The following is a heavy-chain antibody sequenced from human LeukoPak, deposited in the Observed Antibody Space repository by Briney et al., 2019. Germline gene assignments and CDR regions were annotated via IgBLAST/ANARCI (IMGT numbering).Heavy chain of an antibody. CDR1: GFTFSTYE. Sequence: GGSLRLSCAASGFTFSTYEMNWVRQAPGKGLEWVSYISSSGSAIYYADSVKGRFTISRDNSKNTLYLQMSSLRAEDTAVYFCVTQGDGYYSGPFDYWGQGTLVTVSS. J-gene: IGHJ4*02. D-gene: IGHD3-22*01. CDR3: VTQGDGYYSGPFDY. V-gene: IGHV3-48*03. CDR2: ISSSGSAI.